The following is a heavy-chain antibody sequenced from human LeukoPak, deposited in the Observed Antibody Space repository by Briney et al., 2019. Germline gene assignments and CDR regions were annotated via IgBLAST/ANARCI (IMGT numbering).Heavy chain of an antibody. Sequence: GGSLRLSCAAAGVTFSSSAMSWVRQAPGKGLEWVSAISGSGGSTYYADYVKGRFTISRDNSKNTLYLQMNSLRAEDTAVYYCAKAGGDYCSGGSCYSLYFDYWGQGTLVTVSS. CDR1: GVTFSSSA. CDR2: ISGSGGST. D-gene: IGHD2-15*01. V-gene: IGHV3-23*01. J-gene: IGHJ4*02. CDR3: AKAGGDYCSGGSCYSLYFDY.